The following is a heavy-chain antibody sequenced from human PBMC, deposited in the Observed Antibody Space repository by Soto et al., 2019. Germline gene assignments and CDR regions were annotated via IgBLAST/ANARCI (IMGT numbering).Heavy chain of an antibody. J-gene: IGHJ4*02. CDR2: IYYSGST. CDR1: GGSISSYY. CDR3: AGSQPSGSHRIIPPRFDY. Sequence: WETLSLTCTVSGGSISSYYWSWIRQPPGQGLEWIGYIYYSGSTNYNPSLKSRVTISVDTSKNQFSLKLSSVTAADTAVYYCAGSQPSGSHRIIPPRFDYWGQGTLVTVSS. V-gene: IGHV4-59*01. D-gene: IGHD6-25*01.